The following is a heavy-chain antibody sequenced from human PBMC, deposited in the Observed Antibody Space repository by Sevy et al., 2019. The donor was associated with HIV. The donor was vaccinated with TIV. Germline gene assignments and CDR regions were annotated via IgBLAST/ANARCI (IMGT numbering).Heavy chain of an antibody. CDR2: ISGSGGST. V-gene: IGHV3-23*01. CDR3: AKEGERREYSSSWYGEGYYYGMDV. D-gene: IGHD6-13*01. Sequence: GGSLRLSCAASGFTFSSYAMSWVRQAPGKGLEWVSAISGSGGSTYYADSVKGRFTISRDNSKNTLYLQMNSLRAEDTAVYYCAKEGERREYSSSWYGEGYYYGMDVWGQGTTVTVS. J-gene: IGHJ6*02. CDR1: GFTFSSYA.